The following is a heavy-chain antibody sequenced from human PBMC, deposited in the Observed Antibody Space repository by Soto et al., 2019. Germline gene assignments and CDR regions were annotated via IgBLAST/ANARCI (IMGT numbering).Heavy chain of an antibody. Sequence: QVQLQESGPGLVKPSETLSLTCSVSGGSIRNYYWNWIRQPAGKGLEWIGRISTSGNSDYNPSLKSRVTMSADTSKNQLSLRLSSVTAADSAVYYCARLWFGKPPGYLDYWGQGIRVTISS. CDR2: ISTSGNS. J-gene: IGHJ4*02. CDR1: GGSIRNYY. V-gene: IGHV4-4*07. D-gene: IGHD3-10*01. CDR3: ARLWFGKPPGYLDY.